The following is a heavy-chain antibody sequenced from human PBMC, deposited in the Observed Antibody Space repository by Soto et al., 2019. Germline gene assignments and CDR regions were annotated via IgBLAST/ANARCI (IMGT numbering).Heavy chain of an antibody. CDR1: GGSISTYY. CDR3: ARYSSNWFQTEGMDV. D-gene: IGHD6-13*01. J-gene: IGHJ6*02. Sequence: NPSETLSLTCTVSGGSISTYYWSWIRQPAGKGLEWIGRIDTSGNTNYNPSLKSRVTMSVDTSKTQFSLQLTSVTAADTAVYYCARYSSNWFQTEGMDVWGQGTTVTVSS. V-gene: IGHV4-4*07. CDR2: IDTSGNT.